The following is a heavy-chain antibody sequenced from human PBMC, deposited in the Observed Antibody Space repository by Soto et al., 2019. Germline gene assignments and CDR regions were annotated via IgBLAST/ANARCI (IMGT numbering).Heavy chain of an antibody. CDR3: ANHPTPIGYMAYFYGMDV. J-gene: IGHJ6*02. CDR2: ISGSGGST. V-gene: IGHV3-23*01. Sequence: HPGGSLRLSCAASGFTFRSYAMSWVRQAPGKGLEWVSGISGSGGSTYYADSVKGRFTISRDNSKNTLYLQMNSLRAEDTAVYYCANHPTPIGYMAYFYGMDVWGQGTTVTVSS. D-gene: IGHD5-18*01. CDR1: GFTFRSYA.